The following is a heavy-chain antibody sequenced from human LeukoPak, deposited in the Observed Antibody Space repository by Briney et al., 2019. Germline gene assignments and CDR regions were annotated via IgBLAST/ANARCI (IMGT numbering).Heavy chain of an antibody. Sequence: GGSLRLSCAASGFTFSSYAMSWVRQAPGKGLEWVSAISGSDGSTYYADSVKGRFTISRDNSKNTLYLQMNSLRAEDTAVYYCAKSGGGITIFGVALLDVWGKGTTVTVSS. V-gene: IGHV3-23*01. CDR1: GFTFSSYA. J-gene: IGHJ6*04. D-gene: IGHD3-3*01. CDR2: ISGSDGST. CDR3: AKSGGGITIFGVALLDV.